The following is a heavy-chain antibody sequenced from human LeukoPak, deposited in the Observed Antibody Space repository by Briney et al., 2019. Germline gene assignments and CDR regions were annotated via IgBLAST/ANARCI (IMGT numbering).Heavy chain of an antibody. CDR3: ARRVLYDMDV. V-gene: IGHV3-9*01. CDR2: ISWNSGSI. J-gene: IGHJ6*02. Sequence: GRSLRLSCAASGFTFDDYAMHWVRQAPGKGLEWVSGISWNSGSIGYADSVKGRFTISRDNAKNSLYLQMNSLRAEDTAVYYCARRVLYDMDVWGQGTTVTVSS. CDR1: GFTFDDYA.